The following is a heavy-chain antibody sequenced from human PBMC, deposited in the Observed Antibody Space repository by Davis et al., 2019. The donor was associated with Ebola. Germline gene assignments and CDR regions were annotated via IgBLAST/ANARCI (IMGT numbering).Heavy chain of an antibody. Sequence: MPSETLSLTCIVSSGSISSSSYYWGWIRQPPGKGLEWIANIYYSGSTQYNPSLKSRVTISVDTSKNQFSLKLTSVTAADTAVYFCARNTIYDYDGSVYSSPYYFDFWGQGTLVTVSS. CDR2: IYYSGST. V-gene: IGHV4-39*01. CDR1: SGSISSSSYY. CDR3: ARNTIYDYDGSVYSSPYYFDF. D-gene: IGHD3-22*01. J-gene: IGHJ4*02.